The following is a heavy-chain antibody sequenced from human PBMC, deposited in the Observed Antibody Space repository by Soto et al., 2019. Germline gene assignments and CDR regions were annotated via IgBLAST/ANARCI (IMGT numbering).Heavy chain of an antibody. V-gene: IGHV3-30*18. Sequence: QVKLVESGGGVVQPGRSLRLSCAASGFTFSTYGMHWVRQAPGKGLDWVAVISHEGSRKYYGDSVKGRFTISRDNSKKTLYLQMNSLRPEDTAVYYCAKDRGSLGNYGMDVWGQGATVTVSS. CDR2: ISHEGSRK. CDR1: GFTFSTYG. D-gene: IGHD3-10*01. CDR3: AKDRGSLGNYGMDV. J-gene: IGHJ6*02.